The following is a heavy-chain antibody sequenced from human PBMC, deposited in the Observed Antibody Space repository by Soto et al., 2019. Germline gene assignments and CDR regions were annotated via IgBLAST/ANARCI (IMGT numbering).Heavy chain of an antibody. Sequence: QVQLVESGGGVVQPGTSLRLSCEASGFTFSSYGMHWVRQAPGKGLEWVALIWYDGSNKNYADSVKGRFTISRDNSRNTLYLQMNSLSADGTAVYYCARIKSTIWAEGEDYWGEGTLVTVSS. D-gene: IGHD3-16*01. CDR2: IWYDGSNK. V-gene: IGHV3-33*01. CDR3: ARIKSTIWAEGEDY. J-gene: IGHJ4*02. CDR1: GFTFSSYG.